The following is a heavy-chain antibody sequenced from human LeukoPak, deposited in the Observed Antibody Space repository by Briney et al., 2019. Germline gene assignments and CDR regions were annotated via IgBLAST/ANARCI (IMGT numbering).Heavy chain of an antibody. J-gene: IGHJ3*01. Sequence: SETLSLTCTVSGGFINSHYWSWIRQPPGKGLEWIGYIYYIGSTNYNPSLTSRVAISLDRIKNQFSLKLTSVTAADTAVYYCARRAADDAFDLWVPGTLVTVSS. V-gene: IGHV4-59*11. CDR2: IYYIGST. CDR1: GGFINSHY. CDR3: ARRAADDAFDL.